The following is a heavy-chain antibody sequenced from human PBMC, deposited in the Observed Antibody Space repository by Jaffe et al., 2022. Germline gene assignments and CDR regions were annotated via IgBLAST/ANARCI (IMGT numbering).Heavy chain of an antibody. D-gene: IGHD2-2*01. CDR3: ASCESSTSCTPHDAFDI. CDR1: GYTFTSYY. V-gene: IGHV1-46*03. Sequence: QVQLVQSGAEVKKPGASVKVSCKASGYTFTSYYMHWVRQAPGQGLEWMGIINPSGGSTSYAQKFQGRVTMTRDTSTSTVYMELSSLRSEDTAVYYCASCESSTSCTPHDAFDIWGQGTMVTVSS. CDR2: INPSGGST. J-gene: IGHJ3*02.